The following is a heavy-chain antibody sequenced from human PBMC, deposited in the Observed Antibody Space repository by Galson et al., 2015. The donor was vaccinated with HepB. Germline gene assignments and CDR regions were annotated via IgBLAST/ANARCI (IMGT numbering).Heavy chain of an antibody. J-gene: IGHJ4*02. V-gene: IGHV3-30*04. D-gene: IGHD2-21*01. CDR1: GFTFTNYA. CDR2: LSSHGDNE. CDR3: ARTFHFDY. Sequence: SLRLSCAASGFTFTNYAMNWVRQAPGKGPEWLDVLSSHGDNEYYADSVKGRFTISRDNSENMVYLQMHSLRVEDTAVYYCARTFHFDYWGQGTVVTVTS.